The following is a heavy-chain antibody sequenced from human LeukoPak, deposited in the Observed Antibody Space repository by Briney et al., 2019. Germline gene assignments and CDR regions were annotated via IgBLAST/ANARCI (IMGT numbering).Heavy chain of an antibody. CDR3: ARAIFGSSWYLVDS. CDR2: ISTTSGSYI. CDR1: GFTFGSYC. V-gene: IGHV3-21*01. J-gene: IGHJ4*02. Sequence: GGSLRLSCAASGFTFGSYCMNWVREVPAKGWEWVSFISTTSGSYIYYADSVKGRFTISRDNAKNSLCLQMYSLRAEDTAVYYCARAIFGSSWYLVDSWGQGTLVTVSS. D-gene: IGHD6-13*01.